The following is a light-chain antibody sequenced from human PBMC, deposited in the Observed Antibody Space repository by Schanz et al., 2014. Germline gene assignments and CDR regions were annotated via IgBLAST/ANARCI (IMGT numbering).Light chain of an antibody. CDR1: QSVSSSY. CDR3: QQYGGSPLIT. V-gene: IGKV3-20*01. CDR2: GAS. Sequence: EKVLTQSPGTLSLSPGERATLSCRASQSVSSSYLAWYQHKPGQAPRLLIYGASSRATGIPDRFSGSGSGTDFILTISRLEPEDFAVYYCQQYGGSPLITFGQGTRLEIK. J-gene: IGKJ5*01.